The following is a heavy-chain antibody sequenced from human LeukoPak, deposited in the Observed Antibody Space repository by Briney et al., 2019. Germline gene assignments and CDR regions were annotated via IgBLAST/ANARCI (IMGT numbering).Heavy chain of an antibody. J-gene: IGHJ5*02. V-gene: IGHV3-74*01. Sequence: GGSLRLSCVASGFSLSGYWMYWVRQAPGKGLMYISRNNGDGSTTNYADVVKGRFTMSRDNVKNALYLQMNSLRVEDTAVYYCARDPRNVGLAPWGQGTLVTVSS. D-gene: IGHD2-15*01. CDR2: NNGDGSTT. CDR1: GFSLSGYW. CDR3: ARDPRNVGLAP.